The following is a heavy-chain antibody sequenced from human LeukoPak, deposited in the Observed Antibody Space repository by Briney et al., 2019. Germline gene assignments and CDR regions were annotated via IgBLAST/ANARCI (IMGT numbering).Heavy chain of an antibody. CDR2: IYHTGST. V-gene: IGHV4-59*08. D-gene: IGHD4-23*01. CDR3: VRLSVVSPHRYFDL. Sequence: SETLSLTCSVSGGSISGYIWSWVRQPPGKGLEWIAYIYHTGSTNYNPSLKSRVTISMDTSKDQFSLRLTSVTAADTAVYYCVRLSVVSPHRYFDLWGRGTLVTVSS. J-gene: IGHJ2*01. CDR1: GGSISGYI.